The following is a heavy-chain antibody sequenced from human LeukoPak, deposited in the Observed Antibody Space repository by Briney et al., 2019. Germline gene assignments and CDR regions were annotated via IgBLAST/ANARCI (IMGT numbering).Heavy chain of an antibody. CDR2: ISGYNGNT. CDR3: ARLASLVAAAAHY. J-gene: IGHJ4*02. Sequence: ASVKVSCKASGYTFTSYGIIWVRQAPGKGLEWMGWISGYNGNTNYAQKAQGRVTMTTDTSSSTAYMEVRSLRSDDTAVYYCARLASLVAAAAHYWGQGTLVTVSS. V-gene: IGHV1-18*01. CDR1: GYTFTSYG. D-gene: IGHD6-13*01.